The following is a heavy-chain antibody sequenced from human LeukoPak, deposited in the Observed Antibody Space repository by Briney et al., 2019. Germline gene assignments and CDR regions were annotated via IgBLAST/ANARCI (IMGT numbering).Heavy chain of an antibody. D-gene: IGHD4-17*01. Sequence: GGSLRLSCAASGFTFSSYDMSWVRQAPGKGLEWVSAISGSGGSTYYADSVKGRFSISRDNSKNTLFLQMNSLRAEDTAVYYCAKKTTVTRLNYFDHWGQGTLVTVSS. CDR3: AKKTTVTRLNYFDH. CDR2: ISGSGGST. V-gene: IGHV3-23*01. CDR1: GFTFSSYD. J-gene: IGHJ4*02.